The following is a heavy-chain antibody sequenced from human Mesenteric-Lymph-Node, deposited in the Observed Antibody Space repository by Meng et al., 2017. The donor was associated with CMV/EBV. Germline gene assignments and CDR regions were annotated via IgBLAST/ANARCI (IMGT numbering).Heavy chain of an antibody. CDR3: ARRRSSWFRGAAEYFQH. D-gene: IGHD6-13*01. CDR2: INTNTGNP. CDR1: YTFTSYA. Sequence: YTFTSYAMKWVRQAPGQGLEWMGWINTNTGNPTYAQGFTGRFVFSLDTSVSTAYLQISSLKAEDTAVYYCARRRSSWFRGAAEYFQHWGQGTLVTVSS. V-gene: IGHV7-4-1*02. J-gene: IGHJ1*01.